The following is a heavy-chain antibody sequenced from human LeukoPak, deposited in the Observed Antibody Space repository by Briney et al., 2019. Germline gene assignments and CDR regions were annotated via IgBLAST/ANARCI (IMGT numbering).Heavy chain of an antibody. CDR2: INPNSGGT. D-gene: IGHD6-6*01. CDR3: ARPTYSTSGNWFDP. CDR1: GYTFAGYY. Sequence: ASVKVSCKASGYTFAGYYMHWVRQAPGQGLEWMGWINPNSGGTNYAQKFQGRVTMTRDTSISTAYMELSRLRSDDTAVYYCARPTYSTSGNWFDPWGQGTLVTVSS. V-gene: IGHV1-2*02. J-gene: IGHJ5*02.